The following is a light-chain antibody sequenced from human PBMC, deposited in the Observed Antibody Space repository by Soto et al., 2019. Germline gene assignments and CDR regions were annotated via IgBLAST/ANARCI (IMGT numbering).Light chain of an antibody. Sequence: QSALTQPASVSGSPGQSITISCTGTSSDGGGYNYVAWYQQHPGKATKLMIYDVSNRPSGVSNRFSGSKSGNTASLTISGLPAEDEADYYCSSYTSSSTLYVVFGGGTKLTVL. CDR2: DVS. J-gene: IGLJ2*01. CDR1: SSDGGGYNY. CDR3: SSYTSSSTLYVV. V-gene: IGLV2-14*01.